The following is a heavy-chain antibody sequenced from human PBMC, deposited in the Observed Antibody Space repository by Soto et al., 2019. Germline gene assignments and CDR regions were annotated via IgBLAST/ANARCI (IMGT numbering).Heavy chain of an antibody. V-gene: IGHV3-23*01. D-gene: IGHD2-2*02. CDR3: ATYTSLDY. CDR1: GFIFSDHA. CDR2: ISGNGIAT. Sequence: GGSLRLSCEASGFIFSDHAMSWVRQAPGKGLEWVSAISGNGIATYYADSVKGRFTISRDNSKNTLYLQMNSLRAEDTAVYFCATYTSLDYWGQGTLVTVSS. J-gene: IGHJ4*02.